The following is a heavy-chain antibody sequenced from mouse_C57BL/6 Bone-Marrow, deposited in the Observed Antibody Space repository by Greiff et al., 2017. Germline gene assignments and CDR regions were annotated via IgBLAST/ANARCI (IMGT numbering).Heavy chain of an antibody. D-gene: IGHD1-1*01. J-gene: IGHJ4*01. V-gene: IGHV1-5*01. CDR1: GYTFTSYW. Sequence: VQLQQSGTVLARPGASVKMSCKTSGYTFTSYWMHWVKQRPGQGLEWIGAIYPGNSDTSYNQKFKGKAKLTAVTSASTAYMALSSLTTEDSAVYYGTSRHYYGSSYDYYAMDYWGQGTSVTVSS. CDR2: IYPGNSDT. CDR3: TSRHYYGSSYDYYAMDY.